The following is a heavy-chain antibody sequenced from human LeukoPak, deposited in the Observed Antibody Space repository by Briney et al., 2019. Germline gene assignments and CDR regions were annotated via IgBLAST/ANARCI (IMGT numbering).Heavy chain of an antibody. CDR3: ARGGGRLGAPTRF. CDR1: GGSFSGYY. CDR2: INHSGST. J-gene: IGHJ4*02. D-gene: IGHD3-10*01. Sequence: PSETLSLTCAVYGGSFSGYYWSWIRQPPGKGLEWIGEINHSGSTNYNPSLKSRVTISVDTSKNQFSLKLSSVTAADTAVCYCARGGGRLGAPTRFWGQGTLVTVSS. V-gene: IGHV4-34*01.